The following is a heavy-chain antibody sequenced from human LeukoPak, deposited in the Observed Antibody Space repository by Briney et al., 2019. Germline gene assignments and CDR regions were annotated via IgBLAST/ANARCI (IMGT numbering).Heavy chain of an antibody. D-gene: IGHD3-9*01. Sequence: PSETLSLTCAVYGGSFSGYYWSWIRQPPGKGLEWIGYIYYSGSTNYNPSLKSRVTISVDTSKNQFSLKLSSVTAADTAVYYCARCGTYYDILTGYYKSPYYFDYWGQGTLVTVSS. V-gene: IGHV4-59*01. J-gene: IGHJ4*02. CDR1: GGSFSGYY. CDR3: ARCGTYYDILTGYYKSPYYFDY. CDR2: IYYSGST.